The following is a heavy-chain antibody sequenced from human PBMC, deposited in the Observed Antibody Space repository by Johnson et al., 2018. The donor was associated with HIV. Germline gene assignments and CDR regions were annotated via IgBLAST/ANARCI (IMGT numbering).Heavy chain of an antibody. D-gene: IGHD6-19*01. Sequence: VQLVESGGGVVRPGGSLRLSCAASGFTFDDYGMSWVRQAPGKGLEWVSVISSAGTTYYADSVKGRFTISRDSSKNTLYLQLNSRRAEDTAVYYCARDGYSSAWYGKDAFDIWGQGTMVTVSS. CDR1: GFTFDDYG. CDR2: ISSAGTT. CDR3: ARDGYSSAWYGKDAFDI. V-gene: IGHV3-66*01. J-gene: IGHJ3*02.